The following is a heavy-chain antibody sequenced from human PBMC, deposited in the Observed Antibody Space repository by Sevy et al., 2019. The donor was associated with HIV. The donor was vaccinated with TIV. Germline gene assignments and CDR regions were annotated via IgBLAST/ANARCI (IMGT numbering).Heavy chain of an antibody. CDR3: ARDPQKYYDFWSGYAGAFDI. J-gene: IGHJ3*02. CDR2: ISYDGSNK. D-gene: IGHD3-3*01. CDR1: GFTFSSYA. V-gene: IGHV3-30-3*01. Sequence: LRLSCAASGFTFSSYAMHWVRQAPGKGLEWVAVISYDGSNKYYADSVKGRFTISRDNSKNTLYLQMNSLRAEDTAVYYCARDPQKYYDFWSGYAGAFDIWGQGTMVTVSS.